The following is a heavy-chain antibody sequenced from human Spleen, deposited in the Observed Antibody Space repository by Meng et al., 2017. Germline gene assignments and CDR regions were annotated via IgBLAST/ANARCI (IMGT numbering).Heavy chain of an antibody. CDR1: GFTFRNYE. CDR2: ISGTGTSI. J-gene: IGHJ4*02. Sequence: GGSLRLSCAASGFTFRNYEMNWVRQAPGKGLEWVSYISGTGTSIYYGDSVKGRFTISRDNPKNSLYLQMNSLRVEDTAVYYCARDLAYSSGWLRPYFDYWGQGTLVTVSS. V-gene: IGHV3-48*03. CDR3: ARDLAYSSGWLRPYFDY. D-gene: IGHD6-19*01.